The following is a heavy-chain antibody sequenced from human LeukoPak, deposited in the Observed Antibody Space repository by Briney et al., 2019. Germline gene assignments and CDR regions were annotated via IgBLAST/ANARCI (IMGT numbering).Heavy chain of an antibody. CDR3: ARDRVRFLEWFSDAFDI. CDR2: IIPILGIA. J-gene: IGHJ3*02. V-gene: IGHV1-69*04. Sequence: PVKVSCKASGGTFSSYTISWVRQAPGQGLEWMGRIIPILGIANYAQKFQGRVTITADKSTSTAYMELSSLRSEDTAVYYCARDRVRFLEWFSDAFDIWGQGTMVTVSS. CDR1: GGTFSSYT. D-gene: IGHD3-3*01.